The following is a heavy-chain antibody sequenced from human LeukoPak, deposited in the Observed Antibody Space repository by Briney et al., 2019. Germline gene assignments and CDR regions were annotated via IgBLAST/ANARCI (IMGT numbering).Heavy chain of an antibody. D-gene: IGHD4-17*01. CDR3: AKVEGLVTTSDYYFDY. Sequence: GGSLRLSCAASGFTFSGHAMGWVRQAPGKGLEWVSAISGSGDNTYYADSVKGRFTISRDNSKNTLYLQMNSLRAEDTAVYYCAKVEGLVTTSDYYFDYWGQGTLVTVSS. CDR2: ISGSGDNT. V-gene: IGHV3-23*01. CDR1: GFTFSGHA. J-gene: IGHJ4*02.